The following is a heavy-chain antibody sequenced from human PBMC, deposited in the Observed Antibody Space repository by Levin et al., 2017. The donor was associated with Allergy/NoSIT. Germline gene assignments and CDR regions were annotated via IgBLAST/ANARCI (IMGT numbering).Heavy chain of an antibody. V-gene: IGHV3-30*18. CDR3: AKDPPYSSGLGDS. CDR1: GFTFSSYG. D-gene: IGHD6-19*01. Sequence: GGSLRLSCAASGFTFSSYGMHWVRQAPGKGLEWVAVISYDGSNKYYADSVKGRFTISRDNSKNTLYLQMNSLRAEDTAVYYCAKDPPYSSGLGDSWGQGTMVTVSS. CDR2: ISYDGSNK. J-gene: IGHJ3*02.